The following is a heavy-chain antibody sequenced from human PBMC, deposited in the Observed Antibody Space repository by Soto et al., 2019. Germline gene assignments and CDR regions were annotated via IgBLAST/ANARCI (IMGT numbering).Heavy chain of an antibody. D-gene: IGHD6-6*01. CDR1: GGSVNSDFYY. CDR2: IYYTGST. J-gene: IGHJ4*02. CDR3: AREYSNSPEPFDY. Sequence: TLSLTCTVSGGSVNSDFYYWSWIRQPPGKGLEWIGYIYYTGSTNYNPSLKSRVTISLDTSRNQFSLKLSSVTAADTAVFYCAREYSNSPEPFDYWGQGALVTVSS. V-gene: IGHV4-61*01.